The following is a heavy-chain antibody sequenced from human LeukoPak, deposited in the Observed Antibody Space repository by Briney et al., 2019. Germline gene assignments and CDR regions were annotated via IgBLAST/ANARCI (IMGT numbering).Heavy chain of an antibody. CDR2: IIDSGRT. J-gene: IGHJ4*02. D-gene: IGHD6-19*01. V-gene: IGHV3-23*01. CDR1: GFTFSSYA. Sequence: GGSLRLSCAASGFTFSSYAMSWVRQAPGKGLEWVSRIIDSGRTYYADFVKGRFTISRDNTKNSLYLQMDSLRAEDTAVYYCVRISTAVAGADYWGQGTLVTVSS. CDR3: VRISTAVAGADY.